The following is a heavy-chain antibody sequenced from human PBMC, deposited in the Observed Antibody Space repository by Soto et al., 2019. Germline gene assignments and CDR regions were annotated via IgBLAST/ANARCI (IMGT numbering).Heavy chain of an antibody. CDR1: GGTFSSYA. V-gene: IGHV1-69*12. CDR2: IIPIFGTA. J-gene: IGHJ6*02. Sequence: QGHLVQSGAEVKKPGSSVKVSCKASGGTFSSYAISWVRQAPGHGLECMGGIIPIFGTANYAQKFQGRVTITADESTRTAYMELSRLRLEDTAVYYCAGIVQPLYYSGMDVWGQGTTVTVSS. D-gene: IGHD3-22*01. CDR3: AGIVQPLYYSGMDV.